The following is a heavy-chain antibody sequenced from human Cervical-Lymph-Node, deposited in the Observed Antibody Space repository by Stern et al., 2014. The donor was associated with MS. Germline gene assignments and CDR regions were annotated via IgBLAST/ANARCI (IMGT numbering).Heavy chain of an antibody. Sequence: VHLVESGAEVQKPGASVKVSCKASEYTFTYFFMHWVRQAPGQGLEWMGFINPSGGFTTYAQKVQGRVTMTRDTATSTVDMELTSLTSEDTAVYYCASARNTAFDIWGQGTLVTVSS. CDR3: ASARNTAFDI. CDR1: EYTFTYFF. CDR2: INPSGGFT. J-gene: IGHJ3*02. V-gene: IGHV1-46*03.